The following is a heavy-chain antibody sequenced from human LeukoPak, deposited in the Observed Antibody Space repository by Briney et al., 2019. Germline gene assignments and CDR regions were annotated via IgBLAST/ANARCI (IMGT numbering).Heavy chain of an antibody. Sequence: GRSLRLSCAASGFTFDDYAMHWVRQAPGKGLEWVSGISWNSGSIGYADSVKGRFTISRDNAKNSLYLQMNSLRAEDTALYYCAKDRADIVTGYYLSRRGAFQIWGQGTMVTVSS. J-gene: IGHJ3*02. CDR1: GFTFDDYA. D-gene: IGHD3-9*01. CDR3: AKDRADIVTGYYLSRRGAFQI. CDR2: ISWNSGSI. V-gene: IGHV3-9*01.